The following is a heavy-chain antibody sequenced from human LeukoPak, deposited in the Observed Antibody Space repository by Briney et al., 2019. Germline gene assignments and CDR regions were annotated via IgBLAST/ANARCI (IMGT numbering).Heavy chain of an antibody. CDR1: GFTFSSYG. CDR3: ARADIIVVAAAAPVGSAFEY. Sequence: GGSLRLSCAASGFTFSSYGMHWVRQAPGKGLEWVAYIRHDGTNEYYADSVKGRFTISRDISRKTLYLQMNSLRAEDTAVYYCARADIIVVAAAAPVGSAFEYWGQGALITVS. D-gene: IGHD2-15*01. CDR2: IRHDGTNE. J-gene: IGHJ4*02. V-gene: IGHV3-30*02.